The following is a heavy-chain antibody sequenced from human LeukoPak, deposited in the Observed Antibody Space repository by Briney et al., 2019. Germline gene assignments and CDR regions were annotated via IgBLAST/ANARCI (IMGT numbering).Heavy chain of an antibody. CDR3: AKDHYSSGWYPTPFDY. CDR1: GXTFSSYA. CDR2: ISGSGGST. D-gene: IGHD6-19*01. J-gene: IGHJ4*02. V-gene: IGHV3-23*01. Sequence: TGRSLRLSCAASGXTFSSYAMSWVRQAPGKGLEWVSAISGSGGSTYYADSVKGRFTISRDNSKNTLYLQMNSLRAEDTAVYYCAKDHYSSGWYPTPFDYWGQGTLVTVSS.